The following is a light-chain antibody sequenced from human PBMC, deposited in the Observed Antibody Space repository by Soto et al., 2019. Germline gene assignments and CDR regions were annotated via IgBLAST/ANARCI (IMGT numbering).Light chain of an antibody. J-gene: IGLJ2*01. CDR3: QSYDSSLSGLV. Sequence: QSVLTQPPSVSGAPGQRVTISCTGTSSNIGAGYDVHWYQQLPGTTPKLLIYGNNNRPSGVPDRFSASRSGTSASLAITGLRAEDEADYYCQSYDSSLSGLVFGAGTKLTVL. V-gene: IGLV1-40*01. CDR1: SSNIGAGYD. CDR2: GNN.